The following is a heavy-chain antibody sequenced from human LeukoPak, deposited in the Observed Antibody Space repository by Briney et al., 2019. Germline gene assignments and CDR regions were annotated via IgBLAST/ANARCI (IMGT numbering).Heavy chain of an antibody. D-gene: IGHD2-2*01. Sequence: PSETLSLTCTVSGGSISSSSYYWGWIRQPPGKGLEWIGSIYYSGSTYYNPSLKSRVTISVDTSKNQFSLKLSSVTAADTAVYYCARGSMSTPWPQYQPLLNYFDYWGQGTLVTVSS. CDR2: IYYSGST. CDR1: GGSISSSSYY. V-gene: IGHV4-39*07. CDR3: ARGSMSTPWPQYQPLLNYFDY. J-gene: IGHJ4*02.